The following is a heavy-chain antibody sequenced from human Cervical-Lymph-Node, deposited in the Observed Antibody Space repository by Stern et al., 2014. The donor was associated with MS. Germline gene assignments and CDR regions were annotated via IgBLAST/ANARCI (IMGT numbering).Heavy chain of an antibody. J-gene: IGHJ4*02. CDR3: ARKSLSMDHYFDS. D-gene: IGHD2-2*03. CDR2: IYYPGTT. V-gene: IGHV4-59*01. CDR1: GASISSYD. Sequence: QVQLQVSGPGLVKPSATLSLTCTVSGASISSYDWSWIRQPPGKGLEWIGYIYYPGTTNYNPSLKGRVAISLDTSKNQFSLILRSVSAADTAVYYCARKSLSMDHYFDSWGQGTLVTVSS.